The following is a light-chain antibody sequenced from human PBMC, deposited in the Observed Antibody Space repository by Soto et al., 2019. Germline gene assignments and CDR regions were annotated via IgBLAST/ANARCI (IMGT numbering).Light chain of an antibody. CDR1: SSNIGSNT. CDR3: AAWDDSLNVQV. CDR2: SNN. Sequence: QSVLTQPPSASGTPGQRVTISCSGSSSNIGSNTVNWYQQLPGTAPKLLIYSNNQRPSGVPDRFSGSKSGTSASLAISGLQSADEADYYCAAWDDSLNVQVFGGGTKLTVL. J-gene: IGLJ2*01. V-gene: IGLV1-44*01.